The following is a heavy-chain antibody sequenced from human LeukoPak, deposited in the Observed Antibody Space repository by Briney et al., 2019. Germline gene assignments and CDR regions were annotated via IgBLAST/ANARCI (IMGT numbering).Heavy chain of an antibody. Sequence: GGALRLSCADSGVTFSSYSMNWVREAPGKGVEGGSYISSIITYIYYAYSLKGRFTISTDNAKTSLSLQMNSLRAEDTAVYYCARDTHCSSTSCYNAFDIWGQGTMVTVSS. D-gene: IGHD2-2*02. CDR3: ARDTHCSSTSCYNAFDI. J-gene: IGHJ3*02. CDR2: ISSIITYI. CDR1: GVTFSSYS. V-gene: IGHV3-21*01.